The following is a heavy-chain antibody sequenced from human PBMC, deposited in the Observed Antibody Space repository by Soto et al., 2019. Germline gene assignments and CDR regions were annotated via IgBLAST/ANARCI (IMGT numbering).Heavy chain of an antibody. CDR1: GGSFSGYY. CDR2: INHSGST. V-gene: IGHV4-34*01. Sequence: QVQLQQWGAGLLKPSETLSLTCAVYGGSFSGYYWSWIRQPPGKGLEWIGEINHSGSTNYNPSLKSRVTISVATSKNQLSLKLSSVTAADTAVYYCARSRMPRNYSDSSGASMDVWGQGSTVTVSS. D-gene: IGHD3-22*01. CDR3: ARSRMPRNYSDSSGASMDV. J-gene: IGHJ6*02.